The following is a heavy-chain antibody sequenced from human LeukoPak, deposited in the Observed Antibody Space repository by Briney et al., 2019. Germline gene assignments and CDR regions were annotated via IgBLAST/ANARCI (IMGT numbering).Heavy chain of an antibody. Sequence: SETLSLTCTVSGVSISSYYWSWIRQPPGKGLEWIGYIYYSDNTNYNSSLKSRVTISEDTSKNQFSLKLTSVTAADTVVYYCAGGNFYDSRGHPYHFHFWGQGTLVSVSS. V-gene: IGHV4-59*01. CDR1: GVSISSYY. CDR2: IYYSDNT. J-gene: IGHJ4*02. D-gene: IGHD3-22*01. CDR3: AGGNFYDSRGHPYHFHF.